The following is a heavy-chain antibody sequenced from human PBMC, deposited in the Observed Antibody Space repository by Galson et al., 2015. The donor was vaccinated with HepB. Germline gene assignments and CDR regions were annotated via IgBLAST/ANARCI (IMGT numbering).Heavy chain of an antibody. V-gene: IGHV3-23*01. D-gene: IGHD4-17*01. J-gene: IGHJ4*02. Sequence: SLRLSCAASGFTFSSYSMNWVRQAPGKGLEWVSAISGSGGSAYYADSVKGRFTISRDNSKNTLYLQMNSLRAEDTAVYYCAKDDYGDSVGYWGQGTLVTVSS. CDR2: ISGSGGSA. CDR1: GFTFSSYS. CDR3: AKDDYGDSVGY.